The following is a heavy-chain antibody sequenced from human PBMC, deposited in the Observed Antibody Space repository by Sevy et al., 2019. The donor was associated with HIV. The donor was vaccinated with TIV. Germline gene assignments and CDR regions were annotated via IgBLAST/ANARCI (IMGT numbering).Heavy chain of an antibody. CDR2: TYYRSKWYN. J-gene: IGHJ6*02. Sequence: KQSQTLSLTCAISGDSVSSNSAAWNWIRQSPSRGLEWLGRTYYRSKWYNDYAVSVKSRITINPDTSKNQFSLQLNSVTPEDTAVYYCARGEVLKWYSSSPSGMDVWGQGTTVTVSS. V-gene: IGHV6-1*01. CDR1: GDSVSSNSAA. D-gene: IGHD6-13*01. CDR3: ARGEVLKWYSSSPSGMDV.